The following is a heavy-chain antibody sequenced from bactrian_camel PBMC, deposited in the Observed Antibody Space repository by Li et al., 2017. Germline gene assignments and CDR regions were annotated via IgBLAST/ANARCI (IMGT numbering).Heavy chain of an antibody. D-gene: IGHD2*01. CDR2: VTSDGTT. CDR3: AADTDPRGTCVVAGMTREFRFQY. J-gene: IGHJ4*01. Sequence: HVQLVESGGGSVQAGGSLRLSCAASGYTIASSCMGWFRQAPGQAREGVATVTSDGTTAYADSVKGRFTISKDNAKNTLYLEMNSLKPEDTAMYYCAADTDPRGTCVVAGMTREFRFQYWGQGTQVTVS. CDR1: GYTIASSC. V-gene: IGHV3S55*01.